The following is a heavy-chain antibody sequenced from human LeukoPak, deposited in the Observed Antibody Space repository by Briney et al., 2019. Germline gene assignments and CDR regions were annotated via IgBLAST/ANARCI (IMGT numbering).Heavy chain of an antibody. Sequence: GGSLRLSCAASGFTFSSYWMSWVRQAPGKGLEWVANIKQDGREKHYVDSVKGRFTISRDDAKNSLYLQINSLRAEDTTVYYCARDAWKDRYFDYWGQGTLVTVSS. J-gene: IGHJ4*02. CDR2: IKQDGREK. D-gene: IGHD1-1*01. CDR1: GFTFSSYW. V-gene: IGHV3-7*01. CDR3: ARDAWKDRYFDY.